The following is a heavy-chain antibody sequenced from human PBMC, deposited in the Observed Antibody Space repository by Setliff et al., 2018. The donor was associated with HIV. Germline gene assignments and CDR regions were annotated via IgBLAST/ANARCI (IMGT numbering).Heavy chain of an antibody. CDR2: MGGSSGDT. J-gene: IGHJ4*02. V-gene: IGHV3-23*01. CDR1: GFTFNTYA. CDR3: ANRFRTSNNWYYFDY. Sequence: PGGSLRLSCAASGFTFNTYAMSWVRQAPGKGLEWVSSMGGSSGDTYYADPVKGRFTISRDNTKNTLSLQMNSLGAEDTAIYYCANRFRTSNNWYYFDYWGPGTLVTVSS. D-gene: IGHD6-13*01.